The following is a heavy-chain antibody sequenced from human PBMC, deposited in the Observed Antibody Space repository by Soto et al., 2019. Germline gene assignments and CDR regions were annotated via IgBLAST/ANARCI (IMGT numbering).Heavy chain of an antibody. Sequence: PSETLSLTCTVSGGSVSSGSYYWSWIRQPPGKGLEWIGYIYYSGSTNYNPSLKSRVTISVDTSKNQFSLKLSSVTAADTAVYYCASSITIFGVVVFYYGMDVWGQGTTVTVS. D-gene: IGHD3-3*01. V-gene: IGHV4-61*01. CDR3: ASSITIFGVVVFYYGMDV. J-gene: IGHJ6*01. CDR2: IYYSGST. CDR1: GGSVSSGSYY.